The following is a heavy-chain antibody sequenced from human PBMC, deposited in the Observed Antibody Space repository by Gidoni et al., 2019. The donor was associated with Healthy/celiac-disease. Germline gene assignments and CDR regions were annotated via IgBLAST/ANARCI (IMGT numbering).Heavy chain of an antibody. Sequence: EVQLLESGGGLVQPGGSLRLSCAASGFTFSSYAMSWVRQAPGKGLEWVSAISGSGGSTYYADSVKGRFTISRDNSKNTLYLQMNSLRAEDTAVYYCAKGSRPLGATPYYFDYWGQGTLVTVSS. V-gene: IGHV3-23*01. D-gene: IGHD1-26*01. CDR2: ISGSGGST. CDR3: AKGSRPLGATPYYFDY. J-gene: IGHJ4*02. CDR1: GFTFSSYA.